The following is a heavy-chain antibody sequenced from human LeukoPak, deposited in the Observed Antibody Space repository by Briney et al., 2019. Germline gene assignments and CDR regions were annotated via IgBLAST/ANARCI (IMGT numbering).Heavy chain of an antibody. D-gene: IGHD3-9*01. Sequence: GGSLRLSCAASGFTFSSYGMHWVRQAPGKGLEWVAFIRYDGSNKYYADSVKGRFTISRDNAKKSVYLQMNGLRAEDTAVYYCVRSAGNVLTGSSSYFDYWGQGTLVTVSS. CDR3: VRSAGNVLTGSSSYFDY. J-gene: IGHJ4*02. CDR2: IRYDGSNK. V-gene: IGHV3-30*02. CDR1: GFTFSSYG.